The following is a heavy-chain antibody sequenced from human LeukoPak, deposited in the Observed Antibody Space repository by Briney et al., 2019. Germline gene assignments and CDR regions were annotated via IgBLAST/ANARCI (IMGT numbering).Heavy chain of an antibody. Sequence: PSETLSLTCTVSGGSISSYYWSWIRQPAGKGLEWIGRVYTSGSTNYNPSLKSRVTISIDTSKNQFSLKLSSVTAADTAVYYCARDGGRGAAAVWGQGTLVTVSS. D-gene: IGHD6-13*01. J-gene: IGHJ4*02. V-gene: IGHV4-4*07. CDR3: ARDGGRGAAAV. CDR1: GGSISSYY. CDR2: VYTSGST.